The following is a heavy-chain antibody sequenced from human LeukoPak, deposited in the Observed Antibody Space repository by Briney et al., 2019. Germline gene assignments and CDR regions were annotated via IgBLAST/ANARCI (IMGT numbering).Heavy chain of an antibody. J-gene: IGHJ4*02. D-gene: IGHD2-8*01. CDR1: GFSFNIYA. CDR2: ISGSGGST. Sequence: GGSLRLSCSASGFSFNIYAVSWVRQAPGKGLEWVSSISGSGGSTYSADSVKGRFTISRDNSKNTLYLQMNSLRAEDTALYYCAKDRSCTNDICHGDFDYWGQGTLVTVSS. V-gene: IGHV3-23*01. CDR3: AKDRSCTNDICHGDFDY.